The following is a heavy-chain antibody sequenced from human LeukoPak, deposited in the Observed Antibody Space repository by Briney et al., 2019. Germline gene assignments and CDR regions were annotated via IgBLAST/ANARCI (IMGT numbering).Heavy chain of an antibody. CDR2: IRYDGSNK. CDR3: AKVGVAGDYFDY. J-gene: IGHJ4*02. V-gene: IGHV3-30*02. CDR1: GFTFSSYD. Sequence: GGSLRLSCAASGFTFSSYDMHWVRQAPGKGLEWVAFIRYDGSNKYYADSVKGRFTISRDNSKNTLYLQMNSLRAEDTAVYYCAKVGVAGDYFDYWGQGTLVTVSS. D-gene: IGHD2-15*01.